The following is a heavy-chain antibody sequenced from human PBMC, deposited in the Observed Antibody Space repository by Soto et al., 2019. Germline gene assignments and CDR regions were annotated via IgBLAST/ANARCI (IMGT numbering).Heavy chain of an antibody. CDR2: ISAYNGNT. V-gene: IGHV1-18*01. D-gene: IGHD2-8*01. J-gene: IGHJ4*02. CDR3: ARGGFYCTNGVCYFXY. Sequence: ASVKVSCKASGYTFTSYFVSWVRQAPGQGLEWMGWISAYNGNTNYAQKLQGRVTMTTDTSTSTAYMELRSLRSDDTAAYYCARGGFYCTNGVCYFXYWGQGTLVTVSS. CDR1: GYTFTSYF.